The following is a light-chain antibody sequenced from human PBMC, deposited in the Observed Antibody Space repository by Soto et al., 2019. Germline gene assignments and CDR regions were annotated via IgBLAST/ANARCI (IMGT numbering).Light chain of an antibody. CDR1: QDINSN. Sequence: IVMTQSPATLSVSLGERATLSCRASQDINSNLAWYQQKPGQAPRLLIYGASTRATGIPARFSGSGSGTEFTLTISSLQSEDFAVYYCQQYNNWPTWTFGQGTKVDIK. J-gene: IGKJ1*01. CDR2: GAS. V-gene: IGKV3-15*01. CDR3: QQYNNWPTWT.